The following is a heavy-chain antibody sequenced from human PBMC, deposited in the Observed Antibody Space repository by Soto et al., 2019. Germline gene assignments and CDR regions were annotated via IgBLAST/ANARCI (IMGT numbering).Heavy chain of an antibody. Sequence: QVQLVQSGGGVVQPGRSLRLSCETSGFRFRDYGMHWVRQAPGKGLEWVAAIWHDGSNKHYADSVKGRFTVSRDNSKSTLFLQMDTLRAEDTAVYYCARAPSAAGTVGFDFWGQGTPVTVSS. J-gene: IGHJ4*02. CDR3: ARAPSAAGTVGFDF. D-gene: IGHD1-1*01. CDR2: IWHDGSNK. CDR1: GFRFRDYG. V-gene: IGHV3-33*01.